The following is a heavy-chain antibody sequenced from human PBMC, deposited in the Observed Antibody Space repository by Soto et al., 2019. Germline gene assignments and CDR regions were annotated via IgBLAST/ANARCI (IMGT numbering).Heavy chain of an antibody. CDR2: ISSSSSYI. CDR3: ARDPGITIFGVVISPYVDY. Sequence: GGSLRLSCAASGFTFSSYSMNWVRQAPGKGLEWVSSISSSSSYIYYADSVKGRFTISRDNAKNSLYLQMNSLRAEDTAVYYCARDPGITIFGVVISPYVDYWGQGTLVTVSS. J-gene: IGHJ4*02. CDR1: GFTFSSYS. D-gene: IGHD3-3*01. V-gene: IGHV3-21*01.